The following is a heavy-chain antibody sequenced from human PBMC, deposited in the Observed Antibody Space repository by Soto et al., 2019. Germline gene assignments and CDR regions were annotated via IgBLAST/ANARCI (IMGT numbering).Heavy chain of an antibody. CDR3: ARVGIFGVVHDY. Sequence: ASVKVSCKASGYTFTSYGISWVRQAPGQGLERMGWISAYNGNTNYAQKLQGRGTMTTDTSTSTAYMELRSLRSDDMAVYYFARVGIFGVVHDYWGQGTLVTVSS. V-gene: IGHV1-18*03. D-gene: IGHD3-3*01. CDR1: GYTFTSYG. J-gene: IGHJ4*02. CDR2: ISAYNGNT.